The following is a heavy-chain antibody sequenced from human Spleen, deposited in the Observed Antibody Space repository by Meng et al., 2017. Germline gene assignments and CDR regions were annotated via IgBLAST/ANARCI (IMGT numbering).Heavy chain of an antibody. V-gene: IGHV1-2*06. CDR1: GYTFPDYW. J-gene: IGHJ4*02. CDR2: INPKSGDT. Sequence: QVELVQSGAEVKKPGASVKVSCKASGYTFPDYWLHWVRRALGQGLEWMGRINPKSGDTHYAQRFQGRVTMTGDTSISTAYMELSGLRSDDTAMYYCARDEDISAAGKLFGDYWGQGTLVTVSS. CDR3: ARDEDISAAGKLFGDY. D-gene: IGHD6-13*01.